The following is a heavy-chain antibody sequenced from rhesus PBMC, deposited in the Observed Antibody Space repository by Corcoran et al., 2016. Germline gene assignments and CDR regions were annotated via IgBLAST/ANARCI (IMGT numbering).Heavy chain of an antibody. CDR3: ARDGYSSWRYYFDY. CDR1: GGSISDSYY. CDR2: IYGSGGST. V-gene: IGHV4-147*01. D-gene: IGHD6-13*01. J-gene: IGHJ4*01. Sequence: QVQLQESGPGLVKPSETLSLTCTVSGGSISDSYYWNWIRQPPGKGLEWMGRIYGSGGSTSSNPSLKSRVTISKDTSKNQFSLKLSSVTAEDTAVYYCARDGYSSWRYYFDYWGQGVLVTVSS.